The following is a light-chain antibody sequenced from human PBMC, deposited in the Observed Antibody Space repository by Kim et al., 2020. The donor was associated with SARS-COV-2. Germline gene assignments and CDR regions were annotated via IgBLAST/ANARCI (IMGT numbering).Light chain of an antibody. Sequence: DIQMTQSPSTLSAFVGDRVTMTCRASQSVDGWLAWYQQKPGKAPRLLIYQASKLASGVPSRFSGSGSGTDFTLTVSNLQSDDSAVYYCKQYETYWTFGPGPGWKSN. CDR1: QSVDGW. CDR3: KQYETYWT. V-gene: IGKV1-5*03. J-gene: IGKJ1*01. CDR2: QAS.